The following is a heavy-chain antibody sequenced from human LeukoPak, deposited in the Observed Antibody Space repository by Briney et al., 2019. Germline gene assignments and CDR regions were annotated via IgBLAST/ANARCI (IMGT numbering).Heavy chain of an antibody. D-gene: IGHD3-10*01. CDR1: GFSFDDYA. J-gene: IGHJ5*01. CDR2: MSWNSGSI. V-gene: IGHV3-9*01. Sequence: GGSLRLSCAASGFSFDDYAMHWVRQAPGKGLEWVSGMSWNSGSIGYADSVKGRFTISRDNAKNSLYLQMNSLRAEDTALYYCAKAGYYYDSGSYWYNWFDSWGQGTLVTVSS. CDR3: AKAGYYYDSGSYWYNWFDS.